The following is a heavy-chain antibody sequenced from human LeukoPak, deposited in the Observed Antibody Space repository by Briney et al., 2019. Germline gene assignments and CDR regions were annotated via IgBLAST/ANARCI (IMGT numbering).Heavy chain of an antibody. D-gene: IGHD3-3*01. CDR3: AKAQRREDHTIFGVVTTYN. Sequence: PGGSLRLSCAASGFTFSSYAMSWVRQAPGKGLEWVSAISGSGGSTYYADSVKGRFTISRDNSKNTLYLQMNSLRAEDTAVYYCAKAQRREDHTIFGVVTTYNWGQGTLVTVSS. CDR1: GFTFSSYA. J-gene: IGHJ4*02. CDR2: ISGSGGST. V-gene: IGHV3-23*01.